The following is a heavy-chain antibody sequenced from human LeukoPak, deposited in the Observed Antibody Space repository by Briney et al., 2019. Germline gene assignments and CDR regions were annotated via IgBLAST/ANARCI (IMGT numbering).Heavy chain of an antibody. V-gene: IGHV3-7*01. D-gene: IGHD3-22*01. CDR3: ARHYDSTAYSLDY. J-gene: IGHJ4*02. CDR2: IKQDGSQK. Sequence: PGGSLRLSCAASGFTFSSYWMTWVRQAPGKGLEWVVNIKQDGSQKFYLDSVKGRFTISRDNAKESLFLQMNSLRAEDTAVYYCARHYDSTAYSLDYWGQETLVTVSS. CDR1: GFTFSSYW.